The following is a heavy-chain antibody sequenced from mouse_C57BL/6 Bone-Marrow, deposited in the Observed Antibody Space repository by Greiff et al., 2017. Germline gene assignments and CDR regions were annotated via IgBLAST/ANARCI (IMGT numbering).Heavy chain of an antibody. Sequence: VKLQESGAELVRPGTSVKVSCKASGYAFTNYLIEWVKQRPGQGLEWIGVINPGSGGTNYNEKFKGKATLTADKSSSTAYMQLSSLTSEDSAVYFCARRLLRRAMDYWGQGTSVTVSS. J-gene: IGHJ4*01. V-gene: IGHV1-54*01. CDR2: INPGSGGT. D-gene: IGHD1-1*01. CDR1: GYAFTNYL. CDR3: ARRLLRRAMDY.